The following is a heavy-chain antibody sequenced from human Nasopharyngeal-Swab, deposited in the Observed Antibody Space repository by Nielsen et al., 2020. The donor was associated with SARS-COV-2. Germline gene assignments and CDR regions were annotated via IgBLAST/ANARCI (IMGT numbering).Heavy chain of an antibody. CDR1: GFTFSSYT. V-gene: IGHV3-21*06. Sequence: GGSLRLSCAASGFTFSSYTINWVRQAPGKGLELVSSISPTSDYIYYAESVKGRFTISRDNAKNSLFLQMNSLRAEETAIYYCVRGSYGHYDSWGQGALITVSS. CDR2: ISPTSDYI. CDR3: VRGSYGHYDS. D-gene: IGHD4-17*01. J-gene: IGHJ5*01.